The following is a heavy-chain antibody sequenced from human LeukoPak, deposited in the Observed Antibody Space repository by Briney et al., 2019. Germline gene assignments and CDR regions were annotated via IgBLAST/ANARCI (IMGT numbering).Heavy chain of an antibody. Sequence: SETLSLTCAVYGGSFNGYYWSWIRQPPGKGLEWIGEINHSGSTNYNPSLKSRVTISVDTSKNQFSLKLSSVTAADTAVYYCARGAERVTIFGVVIHDAFDIWGQGTMVTVSS. J-gene: IGHJ3*02. CDR2: INHSGST. CDR1: GGSFNGYY. V-gene: IGHV4-34*01. D-gene: IGHD3-3*01. CDR3: ARGAERVTIFGVVIHDAFDI.